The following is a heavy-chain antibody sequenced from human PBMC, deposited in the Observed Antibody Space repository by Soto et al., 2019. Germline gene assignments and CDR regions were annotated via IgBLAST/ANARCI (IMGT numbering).Heavy chain of an antibody. V-gene: IGHV3-15*01. CDR3: TTDSTMVRGVYSYYFDY. CDR1: GFTFSNAW. CDR2: IKSKTDGGTT. D-gene: IGHD3-10*01. J-gene: IGHJ4*02. Sequence: RGSLRLSCAASGFTFSNAWMSWVRQAPGKGLEWVGRIKSKTDGGTTDYAAPVKGRFTISRDDSKNTLYLQMNSLKTEDTAVYYCTTDSTMVRGVYSYYFDYWGQGTLVTVSS.